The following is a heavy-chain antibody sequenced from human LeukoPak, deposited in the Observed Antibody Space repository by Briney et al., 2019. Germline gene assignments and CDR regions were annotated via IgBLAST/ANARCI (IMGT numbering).Heavy chain of an antibody. CDR3: AAYCGGGSCYSQVPY. CDR1: GFTFSSYD. V-gene: IGHV3-48*01. CDR2: IGSTSTI. D-gene: IGHD2-15*01. Sequence: PGGSLRLSCAASGFTFSSYDMNWVRQAPGKGLEWVSHIGSTSTIYYADSVKGRFTISRDNAKNSLYLQMNSLRAEDTAVYYCAAYCGGGSCYSQVPYWGQGTLVTVSS. J-gene: IGHJ4*02.